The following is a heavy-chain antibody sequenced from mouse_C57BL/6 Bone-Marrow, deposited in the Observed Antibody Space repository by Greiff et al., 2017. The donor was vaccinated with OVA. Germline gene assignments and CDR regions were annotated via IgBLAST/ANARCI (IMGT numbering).Heavy chain of an antibody. V-gene: IGHV1-72*01. J-gene: IGHJ2*01. CDR2: IDPNGGGT. Sequence: QVQLQQPGAELVKPGASVKLSCKASGYTFTSYWMHWVKQRPGRGLEWIGRIDPNGGGTKYNEKFKSKATLTADKPSSTAYMQLSSLTSEDSAVYYGARDCYGSRGYFDYWGQGTTLTVSS. D-gene: IGHD1-1*01. CDR3: ARDCYGSRGYFDY. CDR1: GYTFTSYW.